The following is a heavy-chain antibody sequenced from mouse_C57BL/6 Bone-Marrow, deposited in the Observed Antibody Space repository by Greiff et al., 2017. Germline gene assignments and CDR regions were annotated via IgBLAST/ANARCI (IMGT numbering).Heavy chain of an antibody. CDR1: GYTFTSYW. D-gene: IGHD2-5*01. CDR3: ARDNYSNYDAMDY. J-gene: IGHJ4*01. V-gene: IGHV1-72*01. CDR2: IDPNSGGT. Sequence: QVQLQQPGAELVKPGASVKLSCKASGYTFTSYWMHWVKQRPGRGLEWIGRIDPNSGGTKYNEKFKSKATLTVDKPSSTAYMQISSLTSEDSAVYYYARDNYSNYDAMDYWGQGTSVTVSS.